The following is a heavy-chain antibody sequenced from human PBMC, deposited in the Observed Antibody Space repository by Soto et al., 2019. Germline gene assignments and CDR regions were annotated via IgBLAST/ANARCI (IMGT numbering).Heavy chain of an antibody. CDR2: MSYAGTYK. V-gene: IGHV3-30*18. J-gene: IGHJ4*02. CDR1: GFTFSDYG. CDR3: AKEMYPRTVLDSSSPWGDY. D-gene: IGHD6-6*01. Sequence: LRLSCAVSGFTFSDYGMHWVRQAPGKGLEWVAVMSYAGTYKYYADSVKGRFTISRDLSGNTLFLQMNSLRLEDTAVYFCAKEMYPRTVLDSSSPWGDYWGQGTLVTVSS.